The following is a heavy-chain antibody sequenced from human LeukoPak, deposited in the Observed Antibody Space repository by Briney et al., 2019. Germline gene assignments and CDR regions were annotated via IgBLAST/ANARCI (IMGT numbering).Heavy chain of an antibody. D-gene: IGHD5-24*01. V-gene: IGHV3-66*01. Sequence: GGSLRLSCAVSGFTVSINYMSWVRQAPGKGLEWVSVIYSGGSTYYADSVKGRFTISRDISKNTLYLQMNSLRAEDTAVYYCAKDRGGRYGYNFDYWGQGTLVTVSS. CDR2: IYSGGST. CDR1: GFTVSINY. CDR3: AKDRGGRYGYNFDY. J-gene: IGHJ4*02.